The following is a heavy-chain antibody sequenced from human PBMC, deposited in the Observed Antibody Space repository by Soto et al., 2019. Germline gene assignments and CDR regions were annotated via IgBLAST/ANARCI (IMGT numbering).Heavy chain of an antibody. J-gene: IGHJ4*02. CDR1: GFTLSSYW. CDR3: ARYPNPTVAGLPFDL. Sequence: GGSLRLSCAASGFTLSSYWMSWVRQAPGKGLEWVAHTRQDGGQEYYVDSVKGRFTISRGNAKNSLYLQMNSLRVEDTAVYYCARYPNPTVAGLPFDLWGQGTLVTVSS. D-gene: IGHD6-19*01. CDR2: TRQDGGQE. V-gene: IGHV3-7*03.